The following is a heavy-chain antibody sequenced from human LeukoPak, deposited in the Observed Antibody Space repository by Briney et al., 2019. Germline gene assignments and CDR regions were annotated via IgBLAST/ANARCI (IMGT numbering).Heavy chain of an antibody. D-gene: IGHD2-15*01. J-gene: IGHJ4*02. V-gene: IGHV3-23*01. Sequence: PGGSLRLSCALSGFSFSIYAVSWVRQAAGEGRECVSAMSGSGGSTYYEESVKVRFSVSRDNYKHTLYLQMNSLRAEDTAVYDCAKDLRYDCSGGSWPPLFDYGGQGTVVSVSS. CDR3: AKDLRYDCSGGSWPPLFDY. CDR1: GFSFSIYA. CDR2: MSGSGGST.